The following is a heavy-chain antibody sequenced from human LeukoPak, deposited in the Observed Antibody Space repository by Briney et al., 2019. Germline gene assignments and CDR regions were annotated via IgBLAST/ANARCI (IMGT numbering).Heavy chain of an antibody. Sequence: PSETLSLTCTVSGGSISSSGYYCVWIRQPPGKGLEWIGSIYYTGSTYYNPSLKSRVTISVDTSKNQFSLKLSSVTAADTAVYYCARQVRGDWNYFDYWGQGTLVTVSS. J-gene: IGHJ4*02. CDR1: GGSISSSGYY. CDR2: IYYTGST. D-gene: IGHD2-21*02. CDR3: ARQVRGDWNYFDY. V-gene: IGHV4-39*01.